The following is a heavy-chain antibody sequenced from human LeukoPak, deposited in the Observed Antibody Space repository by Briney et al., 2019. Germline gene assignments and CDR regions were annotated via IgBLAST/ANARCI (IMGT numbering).Heavy chain of an antibody. CDR3: ARARSSWHYYYGMDV. J-gene: IGHJ6*02. CDR2: ISAYNGNT. CDR1: GYTFTSYG. D-gene: IGHD6-13*01. V-gene: IGHV1-18*01. Sequence: ASVKVSCKASGYTFTSYGISWVRQAPGQGLEWMGWISAYNGNTNYAQKLQGRVTMTTDTSTSTAYMELRSLRSDDTAVYYCARARSSWHYYYGMDVWGQGTTVTVSS.